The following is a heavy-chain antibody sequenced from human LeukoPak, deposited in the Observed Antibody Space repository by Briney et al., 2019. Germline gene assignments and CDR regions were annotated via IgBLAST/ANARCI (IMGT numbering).Heavy chain of an antibody. CDR3: ATDVLAAGARYYFDY. D-gene: IGHD6-13*01. CDR2: IIPIFGTA. Sequence: SVKVSCNASGGTFSSYAISWVRQAPGQGLEWMGGIIPIFGTANYAQKFQGRVTITADESTSTAYMELSSLRSEDTAVYYCATDVLAAGARYYFDYWGQGTLVTVSS. J-gene: IGHJ4*02. CDR1: GGTFSSYA. V-gene: IGHV1-69*01.